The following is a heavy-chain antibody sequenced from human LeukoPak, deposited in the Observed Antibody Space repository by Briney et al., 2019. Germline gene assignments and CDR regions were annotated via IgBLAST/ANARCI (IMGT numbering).Heavy chain of an antibody. Sequence: QPGGSLRLPCAASGFTFSSYGMHWVRQAPGKGLEWVAVIWYDGSNKYYADSVKGRFTISRDNSKNTLYLQMNSLRAEDTAVYYCARESMVRGSYYFDYWGQGTLVTVSS. CDR3: ARESMVRGSYYFDY. CDR1: GFTFSSYG. J-gene: IGHJ4*02. V-gene: IGHV3-33*01. CDR2: IWYDGSNK. D-gene: IGHD3-10*01.